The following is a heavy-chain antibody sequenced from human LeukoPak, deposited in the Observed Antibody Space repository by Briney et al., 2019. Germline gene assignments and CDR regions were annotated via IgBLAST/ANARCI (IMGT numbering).Heavy chain of an antibody. V-gene: IGHV3-21*01. CDR3: ARYDILTGYSYYFDY. J-gene: IGHJ4*02. Sequence: GGSLRLSCAASGLTFSSYSMNWVRQAPGKGLEWVSSISSSSSYIYYADSVKGRFTISRDNAKNSLYLQMNSLRAEDTAVYYCARYDILTGYSYYFDYWGQGTLVTVSS. CDR2: ISSSSSYI. CDR1: GLTFSSYS. D-gene: IGHD3-9*01.